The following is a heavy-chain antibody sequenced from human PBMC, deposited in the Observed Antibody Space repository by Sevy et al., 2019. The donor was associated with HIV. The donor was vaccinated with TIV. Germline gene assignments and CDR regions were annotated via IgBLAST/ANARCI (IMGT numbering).Heavy chain of an antibody. CDR3: ARDVGGGSGNWFDP. CDR2: ISSSGSTI. D-gene: IGHD2-15*01. V-gene: IGHV3-11*01. CDR1: GFTFSDYY. Sequence: GGSLRLSCAASGFTFSDYYMSCIRQAPGKGLEWVSYISSSGSTIYYADSVKGRFTISRDNAKNSLYLQMNSLRAEVTAVYYCARDVGGGSGNWFDPWGQGTLVTVSS. J-gene: IGHJ5*02.